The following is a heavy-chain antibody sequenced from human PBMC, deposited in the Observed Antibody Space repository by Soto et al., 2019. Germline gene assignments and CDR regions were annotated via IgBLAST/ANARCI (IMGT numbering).Heavy chain of an antibody. CDR1: GFTVSSNY. CDR2: IYSGGST. V-gene: IGHV3-66*01. CDR3: ARVRAVLRFLEEHDPDDY. D-gene: IGHD3-3*01. J-gene: IGHJ4*02. Sequence: GGSLRLSCAASGFTVSSNYMSWVRQAPGKGLEWVSVIYSGGSTYYADSVKGRFTISRDNSKNTLYLQMNSLRAEDTAVYYCARVRAVLRFLEEHDPDDYWGQGTLVTVSS.